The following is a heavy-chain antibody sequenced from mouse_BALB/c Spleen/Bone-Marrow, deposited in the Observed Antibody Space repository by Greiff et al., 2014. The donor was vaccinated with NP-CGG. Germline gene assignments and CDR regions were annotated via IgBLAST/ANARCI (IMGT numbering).Heavy chain of an antibody. CDR3: AASCSSCSYDFAY. CDR2: IDPANGNT. D-gene: IGHD2-12*01. V-gene: IGHV14-3*02. Sequence: EVKLEESGAELVKPGASVKLSCTASGFNIKDTYMHWVKQRPEQGLEWIGRIDPANGNTKYDPKFQGKATITADTSSNTAYLQLRSIRSEDDAVYYYAASCSSCSYDFAYWGQGTLVTVSA. CDR1: GFNIKDTY. J-gene: IGHJ3*01.